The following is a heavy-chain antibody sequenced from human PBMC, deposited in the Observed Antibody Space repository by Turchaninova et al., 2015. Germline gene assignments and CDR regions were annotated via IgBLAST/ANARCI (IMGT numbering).Heavy chain of an antibody. CDR1: GYGFTSYW. CDR2: IYPGDSDT. Sequence: QLVQSGAGVKKPGASLKISGKGSGYGFTSYWMGWVRQMPGKGREGMGIIYPGDSDTRYSPSFQGQVTISADESISTAYLQWSSLKASDTAMYYCARLSGYGGNYIAIYVWGQGTLVTVSS. CDR3: ARLSGYGGNYIAIYV. D-gene: IGHD4-23*01. V-gene: IGHV5-51*01. J-gene: IGHJ4*02.